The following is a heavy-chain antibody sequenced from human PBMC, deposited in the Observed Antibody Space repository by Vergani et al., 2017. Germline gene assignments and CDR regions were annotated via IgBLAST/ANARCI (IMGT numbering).Heavy chain of an antibody. D-gene: IGHD6-13*01. CDR2: INPNSGGT. CDR1: GYTFTGYY. CDR3: ARDIRLAGGRAAAERIYNWFDP. J-gene: IGHJ5*02. V-gene: IGHV1-2*02. Sequence: QVQLVQSGAEVKKPGASVKVSCKASGYTFTGYYMHWVRQAPGQGLEWMGWINPNSGGTNYAQKFQGRVTMTRDTSISTAYMELSRLRSDDTAVYYCARDIRLAGGRAAAERIYNWFDPWGQGTLVTVSS.